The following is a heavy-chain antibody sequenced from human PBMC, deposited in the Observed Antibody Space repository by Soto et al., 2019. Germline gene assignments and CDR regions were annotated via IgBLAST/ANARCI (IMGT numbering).Heavy chain of an antibody. CDR1: GGSISSYY. CDR2: IYYSGST. V-gene: IGHV4-59*01. CDR3: TRVRYGDHFDS. D-gene: IGHD4-17*01. J-gene: IGHJ4*02. Sequence: SETLSLTCTVSGGSISSYYWTWIRQPPGKGLEWIGYIYYSGSTNYNPSLKSRVTISVDTSKNQFSLKLGSVTAADTAVYYCTRVRYGDHFDSWGQGTLVTVSS.